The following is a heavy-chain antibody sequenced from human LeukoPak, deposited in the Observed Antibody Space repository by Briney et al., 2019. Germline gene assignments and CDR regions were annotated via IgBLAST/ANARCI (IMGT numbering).Heavy chain of an antibody. Sequence: PSETLSLTCAVYGGSFSGYYWTWIRQPPGKGLEWIGEINHSGSTNYNPSLKSRVTISEDTSQNQFSLKLTSVTAADTAVYYCAKSNGYGLVDIWGQGTMVNVSS. V-gene: IGHV4-34*01. CDR2: INHSGST. J-gene: IGHJ3*02. D-gene: IGHD3-10*01. CDR1: GGSFSGYY. CDR3: AKSNGYGLVDI.